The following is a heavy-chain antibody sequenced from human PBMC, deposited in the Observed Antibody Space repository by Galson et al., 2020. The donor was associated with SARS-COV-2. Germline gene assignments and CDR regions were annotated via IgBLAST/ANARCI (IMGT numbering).Heavy chain of an antibody. CDR1: GYDFTNYW. CDR2: IYPRDSDT. V-gene: IGHV5-51*01. Sequence: GESLKISCKVSGYDFTNYWIGWVRQMPGKGLEWMGIIYPRDSDTRDSPSFQGQVTLSVDRSTSTAFLEWSSLKASDTAMYYCARWGRAVTGYHFDFWGQGSLVTVSS. D-gene: IGHD3-10*01. CDR3: ARWGRAVTGYHFDF. J-gene: IGHJ4*02.